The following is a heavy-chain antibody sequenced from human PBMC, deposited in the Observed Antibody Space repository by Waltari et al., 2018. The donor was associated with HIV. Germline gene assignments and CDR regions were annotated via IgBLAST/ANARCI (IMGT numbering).Heavy chain of an antibody. CDR1: GGPIIGHY. D-gene: IGHD3-16*01. V-gene: IGHV4-34*10. CDR2: ISHNGRS. CDR3: ARGEGMRLGDDWDPFVPSSYYFGLDV. Sequence: QVQLQQWGPGALKPPGTPSLTCTVTGGPIIGHYWPWIRQSPGKGLEWIGGISHNGRSDYRPSLKSRLSMSIDTAKKQVSLTLTTVTAADTAAYYCARGEGMRLGDDWDPFVPSSYYFGLDVWGQGTTVIVSS. J-gene: IGHJ6*02.